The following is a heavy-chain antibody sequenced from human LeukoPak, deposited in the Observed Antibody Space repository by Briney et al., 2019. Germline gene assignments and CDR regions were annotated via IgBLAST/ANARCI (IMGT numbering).Heavy chain of an antibody. D-gene: IGHD2-2*01. CDR2: INHSGST. Sequence: SETLSLTCAVYGGSFSGYYWSWIRQPPGKGLEWIGEINHSGSTNYNPSLKSRVTISVDTSKNQFSLKLSSVTAADTAVYYCARQRDCSSTSCYSPVDYWGQGTLVTVSS. CDR1: GGSFSGYY. V-gene: IGHV4-34*01. CDR3: ARQRDCSSTSCYSPVDY. J-gene: IGHJ4*02.